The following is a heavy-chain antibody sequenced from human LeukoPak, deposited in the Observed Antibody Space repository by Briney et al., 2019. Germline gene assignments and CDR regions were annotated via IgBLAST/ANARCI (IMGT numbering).Heavy chain of an antibody. CDR2: INHSGST. J-gene: IGHJ4*02. Sequence: IPSETLSLTCAVYGGSFSGYYWSWIRQPPGKGLEWIGEINHSGSTNYNPSLKSRVTISVDTSKNQFSLKLSSVTAADTAVYYCARGEYSYGYNYWGQGTLVTVSS. CDR1: GGSFSGYY. V-gene: IGHV4-34*01. D-gene: IGHD5-18*01. CDR3: ARGEYSYGYNY.